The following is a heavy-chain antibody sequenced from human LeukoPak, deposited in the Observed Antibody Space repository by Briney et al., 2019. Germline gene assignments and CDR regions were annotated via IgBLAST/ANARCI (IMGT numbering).Heavy chain of an antibody. CDR3: ARHHPYCSSTSCLFAYYYYMDV. Sequence: PSETMSLTCTVSAGSISSSSYYWGRIRQPPGNGLEWTGSIYYSGSTYYNPSLKSRVTISVDTSKNQFSLKLSSGIAADTAVYYCARHHPYCSSTSCLFAYYYYMDVWGKGTTVTVSS. J-gene: IGHJ6*03. CDR1: AGSISSSSYY. V-gene: IGHV4-39*01. D-gene: IGHD2-2*01. CDR2: IYYSGST.